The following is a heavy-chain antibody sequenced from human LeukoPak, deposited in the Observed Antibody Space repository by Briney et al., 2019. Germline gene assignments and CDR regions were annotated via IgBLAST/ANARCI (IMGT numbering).Heavy chain of an antibody. CDR1: GFTIRSYA. CDR3: AKDPGVARFGELWNPIDP. Sequence: PGGSLRLSCAASGFTIRSYAMSWVRQAPGKGLEWVSATSGSGGNTYYADSVKGRFTISRDNSKKTLYLQLSRLRAEDTAVYYCAKDPGVARFGELWNPIDPWGQGTLVTVSS. CDR2: TSGSGGNT. J-gene: IGHJ5*02. V-gene: IGHV3-23*01. D-gene: IGHD3-10*01.